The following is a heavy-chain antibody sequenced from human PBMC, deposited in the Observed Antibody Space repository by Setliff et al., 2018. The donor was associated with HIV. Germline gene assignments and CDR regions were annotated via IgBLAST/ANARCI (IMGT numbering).Heavy chain of an antibody. CDR1: GYSISSGYY. V-gene: IGHV4-38-2*01. J-gene: IGHJ2*01. D-gene: IGHD2-15*01. Sequence: SETLSLTCAVSGYSISSGYYWGWIRQPPGKGLEWIGSIHQSGSTYYNPSLKSRVTISVDTSKNQFSLNLSSVTAADTAVYYCARVRYCSGISCYGYFDLWGRGTLVTVS. CDR2: IHQSGST. CDR3: ARVRYCSGISCYGYFDL.